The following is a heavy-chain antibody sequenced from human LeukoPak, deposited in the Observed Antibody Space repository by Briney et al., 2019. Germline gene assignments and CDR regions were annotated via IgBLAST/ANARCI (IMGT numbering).Heavy chain of an antibody. CDR3: ASIGARDGYNLNYFDY. D-gene: IGHD5-24*01. Sequence: SVKVSCKASGGTFSSYAISWVRQAPGQGFEWMGRIIPILGIANYAQKFQGRVTITADKSTSTAYMELSSLRSEDTAVYYCASIGARDGYNLNYFDYWGQGTLVTVSS. V-gene: IGHV1-69*04. J-gene: IGHJ4*02. CDR1: GGTFSSYA. CDR2: IIPILGIA.